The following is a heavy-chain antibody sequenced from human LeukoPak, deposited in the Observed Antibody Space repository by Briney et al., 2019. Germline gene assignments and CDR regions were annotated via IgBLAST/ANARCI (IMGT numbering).Heavy chain of an antibody. D-gene: IGHD6-13*01. CDR1: GGSISSSSYY. CDR3: ARVCWRAAAGIWSSDWCSFDY. Sequence: TSSQSLSLTCTVSGGSISSSSYYWGWIRQPPGKGLEWIGSIYYSGSTYSNPSLKRRVTISLSTSKNQFSLKLRSVTAADTAVYYCARVCWRAAAGIWSSDWCSFDYWGQGTLVTVSS. CDR2: IYYSGST. V-gene: IGHV4-39*01. J-gene: IGHJ4*02.